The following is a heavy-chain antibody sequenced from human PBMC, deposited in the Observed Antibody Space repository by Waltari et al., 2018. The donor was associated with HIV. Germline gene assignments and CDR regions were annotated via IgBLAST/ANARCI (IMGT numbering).Heavy chain of an antibody. CDR2: IWYDGSNK. Sequence: QVQLVESGGGVVQPGRSLRLSCAASGFTFSSYGMHWARLAPGKGLEWVAVIWYDGSNKYYADSVKGRFTISRDNSKNTLYLQMNSLRAEDTAVYYCARDSYLNYGDYYFDYWGQGTLVTVSS. CDR1: GFTFSSYG. J-gene: IGHJ4*02. CDR3: ARDSYLNYGDYYFDY. V-gene: IGHV3-33*01. D-gene: IGHD4-17*01.